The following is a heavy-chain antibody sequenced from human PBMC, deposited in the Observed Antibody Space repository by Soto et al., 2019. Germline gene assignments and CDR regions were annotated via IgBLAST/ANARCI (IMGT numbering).Heavy chain of an antibody. CDR3: VRDPWDY. V-gene: IGHV3-53*01. CDR1: GFTVSSKY. CDR2: IYAGGGT. Sequence: EVQLVQSGGGLIQPGGSLRLSCAASGFTVSSKYMSWVRLAPGKGLEWVSVIYAGGGTYYAVSVKGRFTISRDNSENMVYLQMNSLRVEDTAVYYCVRDPWDYWGQGTLVTVSS. J-gene: IGHJ4*02.